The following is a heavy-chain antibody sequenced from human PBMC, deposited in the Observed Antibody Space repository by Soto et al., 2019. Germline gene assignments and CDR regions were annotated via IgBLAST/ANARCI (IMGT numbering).Heavy chain of an antibody. CDR3: ARDRGYDAHDYYYNAMDV. V-gene: IGHV3-21*01. D-gene: IGHD2-15*01. CDR2: IRGFSPYT. CDR1: GFTFRTYT. J-gene: IGHJ6*02. Sequence: LRLSCVASGFTFRTYTMNWVRQAPGKGLEWVSGIRGFSPYTFYAESVKGRFTISRDNAKNSLYLQMNSLGVEDTAVYYCARDRGYDAHDYYYNAMDVWGQGTTVTVSS.